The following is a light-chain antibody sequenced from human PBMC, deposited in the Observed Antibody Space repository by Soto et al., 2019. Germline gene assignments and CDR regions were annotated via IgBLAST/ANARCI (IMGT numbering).Light chain of an antibody. Sequence: EIVLTQSPATLSLSPGESATLSCMATRSVSSYLAWYQQKPGQAPRLLIYDASSSPTDIPAWFSGSGSGTDFTLTISSLEPEDFALYYCQQRSNWPITFGQGTRLEIK. CDR1: RSVSSY. CDR3: QQRSNWPIT. V-gene: IGKV3-11*01. CDR2: DAS. J-gene: IGKJ5*01.